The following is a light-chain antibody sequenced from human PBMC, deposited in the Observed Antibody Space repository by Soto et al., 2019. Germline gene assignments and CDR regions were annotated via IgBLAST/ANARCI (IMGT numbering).Light chain of an antibody. CDR1: SSNIGSNA. CDR2: DNN. J-gene: IGLJ2*01. V-gene: IGLV1-44*01. Sequence: QLVLTQPPSASGTPGPRVTISCSGSSSNIGSNAVNWYQQLPGTAPKLLIYDNNQGPSGVPDRFSGSKSGTSASLAISGLQSEDEADYYCAAWDDSLNGVVFGGGTKLTVL. CDR3: AAWDDSLNGVV.